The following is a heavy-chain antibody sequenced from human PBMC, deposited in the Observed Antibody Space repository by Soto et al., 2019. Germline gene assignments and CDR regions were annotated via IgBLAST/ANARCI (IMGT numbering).Heavy chain of an antibody. J-gene: IGHJ3*01. D-gene: IGHD4-4*01. V-gene: IGHV4-39*01. Sequence: QMQLQESGPGLVKPSETLCLSCSVYGSSISSSRYYWAWIRQSPGKGLEWIGSIYSSRSTYYNPSLKSRVTISVDTSKTQSSLMLTSVTAVDTAVYACARHLQGSDAFDLWGQVTVVTVSS. CDR2: IYSSRST. CDR1: GSSISSSRYY. CDR3: ARHLQGSDAFDL.